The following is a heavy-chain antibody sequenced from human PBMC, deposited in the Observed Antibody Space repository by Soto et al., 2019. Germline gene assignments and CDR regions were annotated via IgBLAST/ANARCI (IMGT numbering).Heavy chain of an antibody. Sequence: EVQLLESGGGLVQPGGSLRLSCAASGFTFSSYAMSWVRQAPGKGLEWVSAISGSGGSTYYADSVKGRFTISRDNSKNTLYLQMNSLRAEDTAVYYCAKGKCGWGTSCYFAPRGHYYYYGMDVWGQGTTVTVSS. CDR3: AKGKCGWGTSCYFAPRGHYYYYGMDV. CDR1: GFTFSSYA. J-gene: IGHJ6*02. CDR2: ISGSGGST. V-gene: IGHV3-23*01. D-gene: IGHD2-2*01.